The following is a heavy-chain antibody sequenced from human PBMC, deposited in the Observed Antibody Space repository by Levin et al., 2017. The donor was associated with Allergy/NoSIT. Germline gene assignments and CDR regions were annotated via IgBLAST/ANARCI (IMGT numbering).Heavy chain of an antibody. D-gene: IGHD3-22*01. Sequence: HPGGSLRLSCAASGFPFNSYGMHWVRQAPGKGLEWVAVIWYDGSNENYADSVKGRFTISKDFSKNTLYLQMNSLRAEDTAVYYCARDIYSSGIYYFDYWGQGTLVAVSS. CDR1: GFPFNSYG. CDR3: ARDIYSSGIYYFDY. CDR2: IWYDGSNE. V-gene: IGHV3-33*01. J-gene: IGHJ4*02.